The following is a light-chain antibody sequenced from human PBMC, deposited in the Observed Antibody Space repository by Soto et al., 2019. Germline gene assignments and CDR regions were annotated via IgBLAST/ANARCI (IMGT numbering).Light chain of an antibody. CDR3: HQRNVWPPIT. J-gene: IGKJ5*01. V-gene: IGKV3-11*01. CDR2: AST. CDR1: QSIHTS. Sequence: VLTQSPATLSLSPGERATLSCRASQSIHTSLAWYQQKPGQPPRLVVYASTLRANGVPDRFGGSRSGTEFTLTINSLEPEDFAVYYCHQRNVWPPITFGQGTRLEI.